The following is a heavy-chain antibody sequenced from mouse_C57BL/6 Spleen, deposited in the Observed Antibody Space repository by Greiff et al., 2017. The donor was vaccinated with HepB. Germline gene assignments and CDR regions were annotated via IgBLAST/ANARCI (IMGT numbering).Heavy chain of an antibody. D-gene: IGHD1-1*01. Sequence: VKLMESGPGLVQPSQSLSITCTVSGFSLTSYGVHWVRQSPGKGLEWLGVIWSGGSTDYNAAFISRLSISKDNSKSQVFFKMNSLQADDTAIYYCARELLRWRYFDVWGTGTTVTVSS. CDR1: GFSLTSYG. J-gene: IGHJ1*03. CDR2: IWSGGST. CDR3: ARELLRWRYFDV. V-gene: IGHV2-2*01.